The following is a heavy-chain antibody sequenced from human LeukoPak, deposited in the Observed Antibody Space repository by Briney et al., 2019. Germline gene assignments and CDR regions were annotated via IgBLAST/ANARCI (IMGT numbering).Heavy chain of an antibody. D-gene: IGHD4/OR15-4a*01. CDR1: GFTVSSNY. CDR2: IYSGGST. CDR3: ARDTLGEGEDANYAVYYFDY. V-gene: IGHV3-66*01. Sequence: GESLRLSCAASGFTVSSNYMSWVRQAPGKGLEWVSVIYSGGSTYYADSVKGRFTISRDNSKNTLYLQMNSLRADDTAVYYCARDTLGEGEDANYAVYYFDYWGQGTVVTVSS. J-gene: IGHJ4*02.